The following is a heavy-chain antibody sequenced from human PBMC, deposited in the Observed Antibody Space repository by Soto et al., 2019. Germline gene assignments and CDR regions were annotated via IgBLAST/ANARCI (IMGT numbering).Heavy chain of an antibody. Sequence: GALRLSCAASGFTFSNAWMSWVRQAPGKGLEWVGRIKSKTDGGTTDYAAPVKGRFTISRDDSKNTLYLQMNSLKTEDTAVYYCTTVNSLHYNLDYWGQGTLVTVSS. D-gene: IGHD4-4*01. J-gene: IGHJ4*02. CDR1: GFTFSNAW. V-gene: IGHV3-15*01. CDR3: TTVNSLHYNLDY. CDR2: IKSKTDGGTT.